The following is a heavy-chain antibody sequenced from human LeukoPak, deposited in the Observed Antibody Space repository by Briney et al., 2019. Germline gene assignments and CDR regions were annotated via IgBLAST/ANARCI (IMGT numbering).Heavy chain of an antibody. CDR1: SDSISSSTPY. Sequence: PSETLSLTCTVSSDSISSSTPYWGWIRQPSGKGLEWLGSIYYSGTSYYNRSLKSRVTISADTSNNQFSLKLSSVTAADTAVYYCARPQKAAGVNWFDPWGQGTLVTVSS. CDR3: ARPQKAAGVNWFDP. J-gene: IGHJ5*02. D-gene: IGHD6-13*01. V-gene: IGHV4-39*01. CDR2: IYYSGTS.